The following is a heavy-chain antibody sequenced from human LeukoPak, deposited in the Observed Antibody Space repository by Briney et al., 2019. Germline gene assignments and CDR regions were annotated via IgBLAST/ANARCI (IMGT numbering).Heavy chain of an antibody. V-gene: IGHV3-7*01. J-gene: IGHJ4*02. CDR3: VRAGWELDY. D-gene: IGHD1-26*01. CDR1: GFIFYRFW. CDR2: IKDDGTEK. Sequence: GGSLRLSCAASGFIFYRFWMSWVRQAPGKGLQWVAHIKDDGTEKYYLDSVKGRFTIARDDAWNSLYLQMNSLRDEDTAVYYCVRAGWELDYWGQGTPVIVSS.